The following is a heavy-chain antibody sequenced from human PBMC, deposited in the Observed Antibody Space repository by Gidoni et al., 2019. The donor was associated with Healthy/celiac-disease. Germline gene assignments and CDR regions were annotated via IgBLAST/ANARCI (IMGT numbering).Heavy chain of an antibody. D-gene: IGHD6-13*01. CDR2: MNPNSGNT. Sequence: QVQLVQSGAEVKKPGASVKVSCKASGYTFTSYDINWVRQATGQGLEWMGWMNPNSGNTGYAQKFQGRVTMTRNTSISTAYMELSSLRSEDTAVYYCARRRAPRSWYPGTNNWFDPWGQGTLVTVSS. CDR1: GYTFTSYD. V-gene: IGHV1-8*01. J-gene: IGHJ5*02. CDR3: ARRRAPRSWYPGTNNWFDP.